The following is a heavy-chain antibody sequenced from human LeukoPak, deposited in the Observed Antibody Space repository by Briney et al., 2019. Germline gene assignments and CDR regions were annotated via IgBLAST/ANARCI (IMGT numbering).Heavy chain of an antibody. CDR3: AEVRIDFGVVTHFDY. D-gene: IGHD3-3*01. V-gene: IGHV3-23*01. CDR2: ISGSGSST. CDR1: GFTFSSYA. J-gene: IGHJ4*02. Sequence: GGSLRLSCAASGFTFSSYAMSWVRQPPGKGLEWVSAISGSGSSTYYADSVKGRFTISRDNSKNTLYLQMNSLRAEDTAIYYCAEVRIDFGVVTHFDYWGQGTLVTVSS.